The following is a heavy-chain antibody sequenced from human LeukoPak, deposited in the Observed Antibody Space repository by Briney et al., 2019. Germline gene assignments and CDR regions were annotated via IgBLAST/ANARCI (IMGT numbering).Heavy chain of an antibody. J-gene: IGHJ4*02. V-gene: IGHV4-34*01. CDR2: INHSGST. D-gene: IGHD5-12*01. CDR3: ARVSGYDWESFYDY. CDR1: GGSFSGYY. Sequence: KPSETLSLTCAVYGGSFSGYYWSWIRQPPGKGLEWIGEINHSGSTNYNPSLKSRVTISVDTSKNQFSLKLRSVTAADTAVYYCARVSGYDWESFYDYWGQGTLVTVSS.